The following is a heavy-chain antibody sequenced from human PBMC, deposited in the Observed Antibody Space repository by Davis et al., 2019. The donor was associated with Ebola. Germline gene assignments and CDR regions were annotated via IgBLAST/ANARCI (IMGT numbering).Heavy chain of an antibody. CDR3: ARDLILPPVGFDY. CDR1: GFTFGDYT. J-gene: IGHJ4*02. V-gene: IGHV3-43*01. CDR2: ITSDGGIT. Sequence: GESLKISCAASGFTFGDYTMHWVRQGPGKGLEWVSLITSDGGITYYADSVKGRFTISRDNTKNSLYLQMNSLRDEDTAVYYCARDLILPPVGFDYWGQGTLVTVSS.